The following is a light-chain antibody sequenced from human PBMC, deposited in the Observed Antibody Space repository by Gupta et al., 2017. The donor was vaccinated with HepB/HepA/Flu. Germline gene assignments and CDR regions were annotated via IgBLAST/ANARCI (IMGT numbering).Light chain of an antibody. Sequence: DLQMTQSPSSLSASVGDRVTITCRASQSISSYLNWYQQKPGKAPKLLIYAASSLQSGVPARLSGSGSGTDFTLTISSLQPEDFATYDCQQSYRNTTENLTFGGGTKVEIK. CDR3: QQSYRNTTENLT. J-gene: IGKJ4*01. V-gene: IGKV1-39*01. CDR1: QSISSY. CDR2: AAS.